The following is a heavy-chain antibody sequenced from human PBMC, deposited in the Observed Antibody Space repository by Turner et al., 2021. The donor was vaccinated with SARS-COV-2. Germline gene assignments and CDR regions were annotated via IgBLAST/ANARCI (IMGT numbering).Heavy chain of an antibody. CDR1: GYTFTSYD. CDR2: MNPNSGNT. D-gene: IGHD5-18*01. V-gene: IGHV1-8*01. Sequence: QVPPVQSGGEVKKPGASGEVSFKASGYTFTSYDINWVRQATGQGLEWMGWMNPNSGNTGYAQKFQGRVTMTRNTSISTAYMELSSLRSEDTAVYYCARTFTAMVRVDYWGQGTLVTVSS. CDR3: ARTFTAMVRVDY. J-gene: IGHJ4*02.